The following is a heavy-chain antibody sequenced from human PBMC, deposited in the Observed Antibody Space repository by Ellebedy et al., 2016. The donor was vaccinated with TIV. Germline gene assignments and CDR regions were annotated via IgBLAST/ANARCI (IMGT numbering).Heavy chain of an antibody. V-gene: IGHV4-34*01. J-gene: IGHJ4*02. CDR1: VESFSGYY. Sequence: SETLSLXCAVYVESFSGYYWNWVRQPPGKGLEWMGTIYYSGTTYYNPSLKSRVTISMDTSKNQFSLKLSSVTATDTAVYYCARRVGATPPDFWGQGTLVTVTA. CDR3: ARRVGATPPDF. CDR2: IYYSGTT. D-gene: IGHD1-26*01.